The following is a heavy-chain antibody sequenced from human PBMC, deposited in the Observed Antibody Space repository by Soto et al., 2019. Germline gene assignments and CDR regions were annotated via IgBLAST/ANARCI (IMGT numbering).Heavy chain of an antibody. CDR1: GFTFSSYA. Sequence: GGSLRLSCAASGFTFSSYAMHWVRQAPGKGLEWVAVISYDGSNKYYADSVKGRFTISRDNSKNTLYLQMNSLRAEDTAVYYCARDVLRYFDWLKDGMDVWGQGTTVTVSS. D-gene: IGHD3-9*01. CDR2: ISYDGSNK. CDR3: ARDVLRYFDWLKDGMDV. J-gene: IGHJ6*02. V-gene: IGHV3-30-3*01.